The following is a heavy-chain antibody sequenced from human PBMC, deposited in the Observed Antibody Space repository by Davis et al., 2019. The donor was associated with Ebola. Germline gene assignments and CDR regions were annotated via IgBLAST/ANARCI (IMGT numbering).Heavy chain of an antibody. D-gene: IGHD6-19*01. J-gene: IGHJ4*02. CDR3: AKLRKTSGWYGDY. V-gene: IGHV3-23*01. CDR1: GFTFSNAW. Sequence: GGSLRLSCVASGFTFSNAWMAWVRQAPGKGLEWVSGISAGGGNTYYVDSVKGRFTISRDNSKDTLYLQMNSLRAEDTAVYYCAKLRKTSGWYGDYWGQGTLVTVSS. CDR2: ISAGGGNT.